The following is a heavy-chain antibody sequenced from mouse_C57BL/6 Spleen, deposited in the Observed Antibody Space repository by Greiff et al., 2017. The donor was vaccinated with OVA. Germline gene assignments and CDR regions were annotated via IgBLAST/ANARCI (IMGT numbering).Heavy chain of an antibody. CDR3: ARFDYGSSAWFAY. J-gene: IGHJ3*01. D-gene: IGHD1-1*01. CDR2: INPNNGGT. CDR1: GYTFTDYY. V-gene: IGHV1-26*01. Sequence: EVQLQQSGPELVKPGASVKISCKASGYTFTDYYMNWVKQSHGKSLEWIGDINPNNGGTSYNQKFKGKATLTVDKSSSTAYMELRSLTSEDSAVYYCARFDYGSSAWFAYWGQGTLVTVSA.